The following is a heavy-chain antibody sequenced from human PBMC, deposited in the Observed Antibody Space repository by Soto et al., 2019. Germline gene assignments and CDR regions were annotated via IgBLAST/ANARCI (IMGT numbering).Heavy chain of an antibody. D-gene: IGHD3-3*02. CDR1: GFSVRTNY. Sequence: EVQLVETGGGLIQPGGSLRLSCAASGFSVRTNYMSWVRQAPWKGLDWVSVFESGGSIYYADSVKGRFIISGDYAKNTVDLQMNSLRVEDTAVYYCARAGVTPHFFDYWGQGTLVTVSS. CDR2: FESGGSI. J-gene: IGHJ4*02. CDR3: ARAGVTPHFFDY. V-gene: IGHV3-53*02.